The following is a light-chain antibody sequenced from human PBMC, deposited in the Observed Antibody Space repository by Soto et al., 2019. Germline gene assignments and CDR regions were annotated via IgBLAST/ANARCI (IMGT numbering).Light chain of an antibody. Sequence: QSVLTQPPSASGTPGQRVIISCSGSSSNIGSNTVNWYQRLPGTAPKLLIYDNNQRPSGVPDRFSGSKSGTSASLAISGLQSEDEADYYCATWDDSLNGRVFGGGTKLTVL. CDR2: DNN. CDR3: ATWDDSLNGRV. J-gene: IGLJ2*01. CDR1: SSNIGSNT. V-gene: IGLV1-44*01.